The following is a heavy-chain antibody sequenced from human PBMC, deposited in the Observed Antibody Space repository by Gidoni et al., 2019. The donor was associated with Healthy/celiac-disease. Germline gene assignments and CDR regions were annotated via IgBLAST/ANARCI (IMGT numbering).Heavy chain of an antibody. Sequence: EVQLVESGGGLVQPGRSLRLSCAASGFTFVDYAMHWVRQAPGKGLEWVSGISWNSGSIGYADSVKGRFTISRDNAKNSLYLQMNSLRAEDTALYYCASETYYYGSGSYSIGMDVWGQGTTVTVSS. J-gene: IGHJ6*02. CDR1: GFTFVDYA. CDR2: ISWNSGSI. D-gene: IGHD3-10*01. CDR3: ASETYYYGSGSYSIGMDV. V-gene: IGHV3-9*01.